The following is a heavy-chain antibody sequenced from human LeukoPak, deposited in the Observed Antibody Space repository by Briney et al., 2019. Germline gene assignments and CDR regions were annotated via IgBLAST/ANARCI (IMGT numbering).Heavy chain of an antibody. Sequence: GGSLRLSCAASGFTFSDYYMSWIRQAPGKGLEWVSFIYSDNTHYSDSVKGRFTISRDNSKNTLYLQMNSLRAEDTAVYYCARRAGAYSHPYDYWGQGTLVTVSS. D-gene: IGHD4/OR15-4a*01. CDR3: ARRAGAYSHPYDY. CDR2: IYSDNT. CDR1: GFTFSDYY. J-gene: IGHJ4*02. V-gene: IGHV3-53*01.